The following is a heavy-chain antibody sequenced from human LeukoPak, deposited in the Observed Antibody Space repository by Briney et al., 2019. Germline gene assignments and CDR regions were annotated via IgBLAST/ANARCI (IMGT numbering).Heavy chain of an antibody. CDR2: ISWNSGSI. CDR1: GFTFDDYA. CDR3: ARGGGYGDYYFDY. Sequence: GGSLRLSCAASGFTFDDYAMHWVRQAPGKGLEWVSGISWNSGSIGYADSVKGRFTISRDNAKNSLYLQMNSLRAEDTAVYYCARGGGYGDYYFDYWGQGTLVTVSS. V-gene: IGHV3-9*01. D-gene: IGHD4-17*01. J-gene: IGHJ4*02.